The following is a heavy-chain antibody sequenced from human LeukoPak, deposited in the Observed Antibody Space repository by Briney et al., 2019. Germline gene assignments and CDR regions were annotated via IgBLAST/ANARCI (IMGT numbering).Heavy chain of an antibody. D-gene: IGHD1-14*01. V-gene: IGHV1-46*01. CDR3: ARGVALTTTYYYYYGMDV. J-gene: IGHJ6*02. CDR1: GYTFTSYY. Sequence: ASVKVSCAASGYTFTSYYMHWVRQAPGQGLEWMGIINPSGGSTSYAQKFQGRVTMTRDTSTSTVYMELSSLRSEDTAVYYCARGVALTTTYYYYYGMDVWGQGTTVTVSS. CDR2: INPSGGST.